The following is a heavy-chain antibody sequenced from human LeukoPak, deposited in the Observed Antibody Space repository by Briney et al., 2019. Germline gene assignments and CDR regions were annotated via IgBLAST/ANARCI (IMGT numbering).Heavy chain of an antibody. J-gene: IGHJ3*02. CDR1: GGTFSSYA. Sequence: ASVKVSCKASGGTFSSYAISWVRQAPGQGLEWMGGIIPIFGTANYAQKFQGRVTITTDESTGTAYMELSSLRSEDTAVYYCARDYYDSSGYDAFDIWGQGTMVTVSS. CDR2: IIPIFGTA. V-gene: IGHV1-69*05. D-gene: IGHD3-22*01. CDR3: ARDYYDSSGYDAFDI.